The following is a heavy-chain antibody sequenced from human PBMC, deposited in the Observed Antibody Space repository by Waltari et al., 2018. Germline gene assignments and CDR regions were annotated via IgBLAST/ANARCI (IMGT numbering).Heavy chain of an antibody. D-gene: IGHD2-2*01. V-gene: IGHV4-38-2*02. CDR2: NDDSWGT. J-gene: IGHJ4*02. CDR1: GYSITSGYY. Sequence: QVQLQESGPGLVKPSETLSLTCAVSGYSITSGYYWGWIRQPQGRGVEWSVRNDDSWGTNDNPSLKRRGTRSVDTAKNRFSLKLSYVTAADTAVYYCARDPLNCSSTSCRVDYWGQGTVVTVSS. CDR3: ARDPLNCSSTSCRVDY.